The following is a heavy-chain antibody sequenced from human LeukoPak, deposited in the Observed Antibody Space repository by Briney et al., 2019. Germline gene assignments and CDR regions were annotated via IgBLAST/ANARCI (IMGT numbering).Heavy chain of an antibody. J-gene: IGHJ4*02. CDR1: GDSIDIPDYY. CDR2: IYRSGST. CDR3: ARDRCPSANCYSGFDS. Sequence: SETLSLTCTVSGDSIDIPDYYWTWVRQPPGKGLKWIGNIYRSGSTYYHPSLKSRLTISMDTSKNQFSLKLTSVTAADTAIYYCARDRCPSANCYSGFDSWGQGSLVTVSS. V-gene: IGHV4-30-4*08. D-gene: IGHD2-21*02.